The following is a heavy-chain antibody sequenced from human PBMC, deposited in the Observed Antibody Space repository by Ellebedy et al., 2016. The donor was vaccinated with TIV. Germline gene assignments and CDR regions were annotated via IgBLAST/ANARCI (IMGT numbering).Heavy chain of an antibody. CDR1: GYSFTSYW. CDR2: IYPGDSDT. V-gene: IGHV5-51*01. J-gene: IGHJ6*02. Sequence: GESLKISCKGSGYSFTSYWIGWVRQMPGKGLEWMGIIYPGDSDTRYSPSFQGQVTISADKSISTAYLQWSSLKASDTAMYYCARPIAAACKTSYYYYGMDVWGQGTTVTVSS. CDR3: ARPIAAACKTSYYYYGMDV. D-gene: IGHD6-13*01.